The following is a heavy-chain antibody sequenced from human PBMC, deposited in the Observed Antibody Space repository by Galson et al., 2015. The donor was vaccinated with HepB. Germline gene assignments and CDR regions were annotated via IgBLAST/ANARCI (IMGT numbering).Heavy chain of an antibody. CDR3: AKDGSGDSHYYDMDV. CDR1: GFTFSSYV. V-gene: IGHV3-23*01. J-gene: IGHJ6*02. Sequence: SLRLSCAASGFTFSSYVMHWVRQAPGKGLEWVSAISGSGDTTYYADSVKGRFTISRDNSKNTLYLQMNSLRAEDTAAYYCAKDGSGDSHYYDMDVWGQGTTVTVSS. CDR2: ISGSGDTT. D-gene: IGHD4-17*01.